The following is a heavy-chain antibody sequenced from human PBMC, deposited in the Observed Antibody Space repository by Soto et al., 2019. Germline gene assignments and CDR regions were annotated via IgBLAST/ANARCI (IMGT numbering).Heavy chain of an antibody. J-gene: IGHJ6*02. D-gene: IGHD3-10*01. V-gene: IGHV3-48*02. CDR3: AREASDYYGMDV. CDR1: GFTFSSYS. CDR2: ISSSSSTI. Sequence: EVQLVESGGGLVQPGGSLRLSCAASGFTFSSYSMNWVRQAPGQGLEWVSYISSSSSTIYYADSVKGRFTISRDNAKNSLYLQMNSLRDEDTAVYYCAREASDYYGMDVWGQGTTVTVS.